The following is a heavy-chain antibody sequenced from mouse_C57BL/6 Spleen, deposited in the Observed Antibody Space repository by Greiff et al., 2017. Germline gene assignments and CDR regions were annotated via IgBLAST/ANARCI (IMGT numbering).Heavy chain of an antibody. Sequence: EVQLQESGPELVKPGASVKMSCKASGYTFTDYNMHWVKQSHGKSLEWIGYINPNNGGTSYNQKFKGKATLTANKSSSTAYMELRSLTSEDSAVYYCARERGYYFDYWGQGTTLTVSS. CDR1: GYTFTDYN. V-gene: IGHV1-22*01. J-gene: IGHJ2*01. CDR3: ARERGYYFDY. CDR2: INPNNGGT.